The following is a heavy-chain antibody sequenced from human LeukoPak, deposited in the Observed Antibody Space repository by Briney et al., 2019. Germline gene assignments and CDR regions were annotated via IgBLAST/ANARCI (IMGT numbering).Heavy chain of an antibody. Sequence: SVKVSCKASGGAFSSYAISWVRQAAGQGLEWMGGIIPIFGAANYAQKFQGRVTIPPGESTSTAYMELSSLRSEDTAVYYCASPAGYYDSSGNLPFDYWGQGTLVTVSS. D-gene: IGHD3-22*01. V-gene: IGHV1-69*13. CDR2: IIPIFGAA. CDR3: ASPAGYYDSSGNLPFDY. J-gene: IGHJ4*02. CDR1: GGAFSSYA.